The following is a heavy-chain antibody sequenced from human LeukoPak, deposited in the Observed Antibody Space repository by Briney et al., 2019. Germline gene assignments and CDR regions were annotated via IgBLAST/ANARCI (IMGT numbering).Heavy chain of an antibody. CDR2: IYYSGST. J-gene: IGHJ4*02. D-gene: IGHD6-13*01. V-gene: IGHV4-30-4*01. Sequence: PSQTLSLTCTVSGGSISSGDYYWSWIRQPPGKGLEWIGYIYYSGSTYYNPSLKSRVTISVDTSKNQFSLKLSSVTAADTAVYYCARSIAAAGTSFEYWGQGTLVTVSS. CDR3: ARSIAAAGTSFEY. CDR1: GGSISSGDYY.